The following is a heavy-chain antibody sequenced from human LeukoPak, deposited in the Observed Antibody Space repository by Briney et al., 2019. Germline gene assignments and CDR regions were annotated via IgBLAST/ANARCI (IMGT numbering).Heavy chain of an antibody. D-gene: IGHD2-21*01. CDR1: GFTFSSYG. V-gene: IGHV3-30*18. CDR3: AKGRTIWWWFDASAI. J-gene: IGHJ3*02. Sequence: RGSLRLSCAASGFTFSSYGMHWVRQAPGKGLEWVAVISHDGGRPSYADSVKGRFTISRDNSKNTLYLQMSSLGPEDTAVYYCAKGRTIWWWFDASAIWGQGTMVTVSS. CDR2: ISHDGGRP.